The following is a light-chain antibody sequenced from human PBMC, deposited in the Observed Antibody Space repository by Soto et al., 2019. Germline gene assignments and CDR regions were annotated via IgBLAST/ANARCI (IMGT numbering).Light chain of an antibody. Sequence: QSVLTQPASVSGSLGQSITISCTGTSSDVGGYNYVSWYQQHPGKAPKFLIYEVSNRPSGVSNRFSGSKSGNTASLTISGLQAEDEAYYYCSSYTSSSTPVVFGGGTKVTVL. CDR2: EVS. CDR1: SSDVGGYNY. J-gene: IGLJ2*01. CDR3: SSYTSSSTPVV. V-gene: IGLV2-14*01.